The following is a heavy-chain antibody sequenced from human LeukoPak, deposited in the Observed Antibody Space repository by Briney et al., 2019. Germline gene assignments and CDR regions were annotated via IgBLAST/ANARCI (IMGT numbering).Heavy chain of an antibody. CDR2: MNPNSGNT. J-gene: IGHJ5*02. V-gene: IGHV1-8*01. Sequence: VSVKVSCKASGYTFTSYDINWVRQATGQGLEWMGWMNPNSGNTGYAQKFQGRVTMTRNTSISTAYMELSSLRSEDTAVYYCARAYSSSWYTRWFDPWGQGTLVTVSS. CDR3: ARAYSSSWYTRWFDP. D-gene: IGHD6-13*01. CDR1: GYTFTSYD.